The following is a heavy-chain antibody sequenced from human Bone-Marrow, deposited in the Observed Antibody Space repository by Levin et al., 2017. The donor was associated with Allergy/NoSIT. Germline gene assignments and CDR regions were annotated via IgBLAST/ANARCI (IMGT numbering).Heavy chain of an antibody. CDR1: GGSISSSSYY. CDR3: ARPGGSGFYDSSGFEH. J-gene: IGHJ1*01. D-gene: IGHD3-22*01. V-gene: IGHV4-39*01. Sequence: GSLRLSCTVSGGSISSSSYYWGWIRQPPGKGLEWIGSIYYSGSTYYNPSLKSRVTISVDTSKNQFSLKLSSVTAADTAVYYCARPGGSGFYDSSGFEHWGQGTLVTVSP. CDR2: IYYSGST.